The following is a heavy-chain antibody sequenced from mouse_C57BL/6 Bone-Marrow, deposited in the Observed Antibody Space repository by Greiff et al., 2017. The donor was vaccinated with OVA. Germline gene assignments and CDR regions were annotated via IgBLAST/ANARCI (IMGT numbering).Heavy chain of an antibody. D-gene: IGHD1-1*01. J-gene: IGHJ3*01. V-gene: IGHV5-17*01. Sequence: EVMLVESGGGLVKPGGSLKLSCAASGFTFSDYGMHWVRQAPEKGLEWVAYISSGSSTIYYADTVKGRFTSSRDNAKNTLFLQMTSLRSEDTAMYYCARQDYGSSFWFAYWGQGTLVTVSA. CDR1: GFTFSDYG. CDR2: ISSGSSTI. CDR3: ARQDYGSSFWFAY.